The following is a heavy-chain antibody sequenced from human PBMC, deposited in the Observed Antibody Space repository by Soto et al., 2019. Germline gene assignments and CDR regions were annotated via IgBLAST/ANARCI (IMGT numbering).Heavy chain of an antibody. D-gene: IGHD6-19*01. Sequence: GGSLRLSCAVSGVTFRDYWMHWVRQGPGKGLLWGSRIGSDGTSTKYADSVKGRFTISRSNPENTLYLQMNSLRAEDTGVYYCVREVIAVLGSIRWFDPWGQGTLVTVSS. CDR1: GVTFRDYW. CDR2: IGSDGTST. J-gene: IGHJ5*02. CDR3: VREVIAVLGSIRWFDP. V-gene: IGHV3-74*01.